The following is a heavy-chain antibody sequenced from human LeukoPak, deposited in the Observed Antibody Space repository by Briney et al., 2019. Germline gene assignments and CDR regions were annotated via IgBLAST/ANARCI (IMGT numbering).Heavy chain of an antibody. Sequence: PGGSLKLSCAVSGFSVSDTPMTWVRQAPGKGLEWVSILYSGGNTYYGDSVKGRFTVSRQNSKNTLYLQMNTLKPGDTAVYYCAKDRGDFPWGQGTLVTVSS. J-gene: IGHJ5*02. D-gene: IGHD2-21*02. V-gene: IGHV3-53*04. CDR1: GFSVSDTP. CDR3: AKDRGDFP. CDR2: LYSGGNT.